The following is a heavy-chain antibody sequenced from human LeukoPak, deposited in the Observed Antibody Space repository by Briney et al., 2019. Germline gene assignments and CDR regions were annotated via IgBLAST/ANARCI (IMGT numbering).Heavy chain of an antibody. Sequence: SETLSLTCTVSGGSISSYYWSWIRQPPGKGLELIGYIYYSGSTNYNPSLKSRVTISVDTSKNQFSLKLSSVTAADTAVYYCAREPSGTLDYWGQGTLVTVSS. CDR2: IYYSGST. D-gene: IGHD1-26*01. CDR3: AREPSGTLDY. CDR1: GGSISSYY. J-gene: IGHJ4*02. V-gene: IGHV4-59*12.